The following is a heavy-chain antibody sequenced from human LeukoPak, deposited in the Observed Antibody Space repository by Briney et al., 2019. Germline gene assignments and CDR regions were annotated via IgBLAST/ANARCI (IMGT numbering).Heavy chain of an antibody. CDR2: ICGSGGCT. Sequence: GGSLRLSCEASGFTFNTYAIYWVRQAPGKGLEWVSDICGSGGCTYYAASVKGRFTSSRDNSKNTVYLQMNSLTADDTAVYYCAKATVGYSSGRYPGWPADCWGQGTLVTVSS. CDR3: AKATVGYSSGRYPGWPADC. D-gene: IGHD6-19*01. V-gene: IGHV3-23*01. J-gene: IGHJ4*02. CDR1: GFTFNTYA.